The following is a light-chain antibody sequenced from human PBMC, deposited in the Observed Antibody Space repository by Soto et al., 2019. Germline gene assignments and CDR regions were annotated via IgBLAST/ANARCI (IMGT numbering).Light chain of an antibody. V-gene: IGKV3-15*01. CDR1: QSVNSN. J-gene: IGKJ4*01. CDR2: VAS. Sequence: EIVMTQSPVTLSVSPGDRATLSCRASQSVNSNFAWYQQKPGQTPKLLLYVASTRATGIPARFSGSGSGTEFTLTISSLQPEDFAVYYCQQYTVWPLTFGGGTKVEFK. CDR3: QQYTVWPLT.